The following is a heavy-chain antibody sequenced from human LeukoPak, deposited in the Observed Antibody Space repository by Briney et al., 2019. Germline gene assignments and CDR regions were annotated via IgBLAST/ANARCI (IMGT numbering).Heavy chain of an antibody. D-gene: IGHD3-22*01. V-gene: IGHV4-38-2*02. CDR1: GYSISNGYY. CDR3: ARSYHDTRGRFDP. Sequence: PSETLSLTCTVSGYSISNGYYWGWVRQPPGKGLEWIGTIHHSGTTYYSPSLRSRASTSVDTSKNQFSLSLRSVTAADTAVYYCARSYHDTRGRFDPWGQGTLVTVSS. CDR2: IHHSGTT. J-gene: IGHJ5*02.